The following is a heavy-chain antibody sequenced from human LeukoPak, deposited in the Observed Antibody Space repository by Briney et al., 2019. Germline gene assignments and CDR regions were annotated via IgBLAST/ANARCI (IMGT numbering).Heavy chain of an antibody. CDR3: ARDYVGDNWFDP. CDR2: INPHSGGT. J-gene: IGHJ5*02. V-gene: IGHV1-2*02. Sequence: ASVKVSCKASGYTFTGYYMHWVRQAPGQGLEWMGWINPHSGGTNYAQKFQGRVTMTRDTSISTAYMELSRLRSDDTAVYYCARDYVGDNWFDPWGQGTLVTVSS. D-gene: IGHD3-16*01. CDR1: GYTFTGYY.